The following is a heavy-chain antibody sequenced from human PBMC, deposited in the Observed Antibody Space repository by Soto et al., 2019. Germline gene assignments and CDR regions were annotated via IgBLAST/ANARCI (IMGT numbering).Heavy chain of an antibody. Sequence: QLQLQESGPGLVKPSETLSLTCTVSGGSISSSSYYWGWIRQPPGKGLEWIGSIYYSGSTYYNPSLKRRVTISVDTSKNQFSLKLSSVTAADTAVYYCARILLGYCSGGSCYDNDAFDIWGQGTMVTVSS. J-gene: IGHJ3*02. CDR1: GGSISSSSYY. V-gene: IGHV4-39*01. D-gene: IGHD2-15*01. CDR2: IYYSGST. CDR3: ARILLGYCSGGSCYDNDAFDI.